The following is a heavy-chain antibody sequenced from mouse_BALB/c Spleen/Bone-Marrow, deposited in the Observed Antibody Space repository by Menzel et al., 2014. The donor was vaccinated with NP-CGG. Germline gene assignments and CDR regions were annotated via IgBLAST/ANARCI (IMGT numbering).Heavy chain of an antibody. CDR2: ISSGSSTI. V-gene: IGHV5-17*02. CDR1: GFTFSSFG. J-gene: IGHJ2*01. CDR3: ARSGSSSGYFDY. Sequence: EVQRVESGGGLVQPGGSRKLSCAAFGFTFSSFGMHWVRQAPEKGLEWVAYISSGSSTIYYADTVMGRFTISRDNPKNTLFLQMTSLRSEDTAMYYCARSGSSSGYFDYWGQGTTLTVSS. D-gene: IGHD1-1*01.